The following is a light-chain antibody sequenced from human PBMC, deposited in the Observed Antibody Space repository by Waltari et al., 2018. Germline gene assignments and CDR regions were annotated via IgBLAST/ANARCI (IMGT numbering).Light chain of an antibody. Sequence: QTVVTHAPSLTVSPGGTVTLTCASSTGAVTSGFYPSWFQQKPGQPPRALIYSTNNKHSWTPARFSGSLLGGKAALTLSGVQVEDEAEYYCLLYYGGAQVFGGGTKLTVL. V-gene: IGLV7-43*01. CDR1: TGAVTSGFY. CDR3: LLYYGGAQV. J-gene: IGLJ3*02. CDR2: STN.